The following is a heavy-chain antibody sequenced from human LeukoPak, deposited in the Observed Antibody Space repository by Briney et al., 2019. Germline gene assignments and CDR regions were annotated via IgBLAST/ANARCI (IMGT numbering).Heavy chain of an antibody. CDR2: IIPIFGTA. V-gene: IGHV1-69*13. CDR1: GYTFTGYY. D-gene: IGHD3-10*01. J-gene: IGHJ6*02. Sequence: SVKVSCKASGYTFTGYYMHWVRQAPGQGLEWMGGIIPIFGTANYAQKFQGRVTITADESTSTAYMELSSLRSEDTAVYYCARGIEFSYYYYYGMDVWGQGTTVTVSS. CDR3: ARGIEFSYYYYYGMDV.